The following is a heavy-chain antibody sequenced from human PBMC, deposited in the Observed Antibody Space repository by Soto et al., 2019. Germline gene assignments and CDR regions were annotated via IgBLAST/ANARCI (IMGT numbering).Heavy chain of an antibody. V-gene: IGHV1-18*01. D-gene: IGHD3-22*01. Sequence: QVRLEQSGPEVKKTGASVKVSCKASGYTFTSYGISWVRQAPGQGLEWMGWINIYSGDANYAQSFQDRVTMTRDTSTNTVYREMRTLRSDDTAVYYCARALYYYDNSGLAYWGQGTLVTVSS. CDR1: GYTFTSYG. CDR2: INIYSGDA. J-gene: IGHJ4*02. CDR3: ARALYYYDNSGLAY.